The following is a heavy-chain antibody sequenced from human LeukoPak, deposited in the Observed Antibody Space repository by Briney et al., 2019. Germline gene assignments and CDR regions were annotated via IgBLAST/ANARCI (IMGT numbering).Heavy chain of an antibody. J-gene: IGHJ4*02. CDR2: IYYRGST. V-gene: IGHV4-59*08. CDR3: ARLEIAAAGDFDY. CDR1: GGSISRYY. D-gene: IGHD6-13*01. Sequence: PSEPLSLTCTVSGGSISRYYWSWIRQPPGKGLEWIGYIYYRGSTNYNPSLKSRVTISVDTSKNQFSLKLSSVTAADTAVYYCARLEIAAAGDFDYWGQGTLVTVS.